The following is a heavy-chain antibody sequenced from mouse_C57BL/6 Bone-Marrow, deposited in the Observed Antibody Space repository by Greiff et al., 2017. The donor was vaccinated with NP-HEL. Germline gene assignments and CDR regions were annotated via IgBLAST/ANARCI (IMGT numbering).Heavy chain of an antibody. CDR1: GYTFTDYY. CDR2: INPNNGGT. V-gene: IGHV1-26*01. Sequence: EVQLQQSGPELVKPGASVKISCKASGYTFTDYYMNWVKQSHGKSLEWIGDINPNNGGTSYNQKFKGKATLTVDKSSSTAYMELRSLTSEDSAVYYCARAKETWFAYWGQGTLVTVSA. CDR3: ARAKETWFAY. J-gene: IGHJ3*01.